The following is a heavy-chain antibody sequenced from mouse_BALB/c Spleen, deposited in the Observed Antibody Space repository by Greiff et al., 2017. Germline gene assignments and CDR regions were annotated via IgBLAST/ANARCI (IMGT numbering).Heavy chain of an antibody. V-gene: IGHV14-3*02. J-gene: IGHJ3*01. D-gene: IGHD2-13*01. CDR3: AGDRWFAY. CDR2: IDPANGNT. Sequence: EVQLQESGAELVKPGASVKLSCTASGFNIKDTYMHWVKQRPEQGLEWIGRIDPANGNTKYDPKFQGKATITADTSSNTAYLQLSSLTSEDTAVYYCAGDRWFAYWGQGTLVTVSA. CDR1: GFNIKDTY.